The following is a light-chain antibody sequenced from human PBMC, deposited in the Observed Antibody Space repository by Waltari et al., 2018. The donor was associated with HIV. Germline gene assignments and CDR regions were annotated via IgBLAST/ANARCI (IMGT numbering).Light chain of an antibody. Sequence: QSVLTQPPSVSGAPGQRVTLSCTGSSSNIGAGFAVHWYHLLPGQAPKVVIYDTKNRPSGVPDRFSGSQSGTSASLAITGLQAEDEGEVYCQSYDSTLSGLVFGGGTKLTVL. CDR2: DTK. J-gene: IGLJ2*01. V-gene: IGLV1-40*01. CDR3: QSYDSTLSGLV. CDR1: SSNIGAGFA.